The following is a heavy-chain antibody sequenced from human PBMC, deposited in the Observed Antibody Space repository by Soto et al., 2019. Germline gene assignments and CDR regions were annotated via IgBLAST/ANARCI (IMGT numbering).Heavy chain of an antibody. J-gene: IGHJ6*02. D-gene: IGHD6-13*01. CDR1: GFTFSSYS. CDR3: ARALRKNPSQKRIAAAGTDYYYGMDV. CDR2: ISSSSSYI. Sequence: GGSLRLSCAASGFTFSSYSMNWVRQAPGKGLEWVSSISSSSSYIYYADSVKGRFTISRDNAKNSLYLKMNSLRAEDTAVYYCARALRKNPSQKRIAAAGTDYYYGMDVWGQGTTVTVSS. V-gene: IGHV3-21*01.